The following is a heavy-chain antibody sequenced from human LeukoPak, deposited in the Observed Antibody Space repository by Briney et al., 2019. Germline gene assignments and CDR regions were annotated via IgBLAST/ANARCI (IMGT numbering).Heavy chain of an antibody. Sequence: PGGSLRLSCAATGFTFSSYWMHWVRQAPGKALVRVSRINSDGSSTSYADSVKGRFTISRDNPQNTLSLQMNSLRAEDTAVYYCARDAGGRFDPWGQGTLVTVSS. D-gene: IGHD3-16*01. CDR2: INSDGSST. CDR3: ARDAGGRFDP. V-gene: IGHV3-74*01. J-gene: IGHJ5*02. CDR1: GFTFSSYW.